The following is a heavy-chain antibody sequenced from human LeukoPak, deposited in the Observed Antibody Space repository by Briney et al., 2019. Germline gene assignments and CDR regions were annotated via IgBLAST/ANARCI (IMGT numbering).Heavy chain of an antibody. Sequence: PGGSLRLSCAASGFSFSTYEMNWVRQAPGKGLEWVSYISSSGSTIYYADSVKGRFTISRDNAKNSLYLQMNSLRAEDTAVYYCARLGDDYWVNTIDYWGQGTLVTVSS. D-gene: IGHD3-16*01. CDR3: ARLGDDYWVNTIDY. CDR2: ISSSGSTI. V-gene: IGHV3-48*03. J-gene: IGHJ4*02. CDR1: GFSFSTYE.